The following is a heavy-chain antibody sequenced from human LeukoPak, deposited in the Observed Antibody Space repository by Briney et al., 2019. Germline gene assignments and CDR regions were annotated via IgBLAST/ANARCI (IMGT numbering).Heavy chain of an antibody. V-gene: IGHV4-39*01. D-gene: IGHD3-10*01. CDR3: ARHLWFGELSNWFDP. CDR2: IYYSGST. CDR1: GGSISSSSYY. J-gene: IGHJ5*02. Sequence: SETLSLTCTVSGGSISSSSYYWGWIRQPPGKGLEWIGSIYYSGSTYYNPSLKSRVPISVDTSKNQFSLKLSSVTAADTAAYYCARHLWFGELSNWFDPWGQGTLVTVSS.